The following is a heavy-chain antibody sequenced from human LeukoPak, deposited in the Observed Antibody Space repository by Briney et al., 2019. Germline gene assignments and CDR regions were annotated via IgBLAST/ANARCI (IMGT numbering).Heavy chain of an antibody. CDR1: GGSISSYY. D-gene: IGHD1-26*01. J-gene: IGHJ5*02. Sequence: SETLSLTCTVSGGSISSYYWSWIRQPPGQGLEWIAYIHSSGYTNYTPSLKSRVTMSVDTSKNQFSLKVTSVTAADTAVYYCAKRQGPNSGSYDYFDPWGQGTLVTVSS. CDR3: AKRQGPNSGSYDYFDP. CDR2: IHSSGYT. V-gene: IGHV4-4*09.